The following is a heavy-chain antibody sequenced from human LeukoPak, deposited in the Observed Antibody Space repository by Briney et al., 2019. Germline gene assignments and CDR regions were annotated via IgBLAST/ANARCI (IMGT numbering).Heavy chain of an antibody. CDR1: GYRFTSYW. V-gene: IGHV5-10-1*01. D-gene: IGHD1-20*01. CDR3: ATGMTATFAPGVDV. J-gene: IGHJ6*02. Sequence: GESLKISCKGPGYRFTSYWIAWVRQTPGKGLEWMGRIDPSDSYAKYSPSFQGHVTISADKSISTAYLQWSSLQASDTAMYYCATGMTATFAPGVDVWGQGTTVTVSS. CDR2: IDPSDSYA.